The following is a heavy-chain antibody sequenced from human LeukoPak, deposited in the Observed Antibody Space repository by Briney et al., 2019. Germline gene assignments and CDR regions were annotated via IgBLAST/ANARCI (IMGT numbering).Heavy chain of an antibody. CDR2: IYYSGST. CDR1: GGSISSYY. V-gene: IGHV4-59*01. Sequence: SSETLSLTCTVSGGSISSYYWSWIRQPPGKGLEWIGYIYYSGSTNYNPSLKSRVTISVDTSKNQFSLKLSSVTAADTAVYYCARVSSYCSGGSCYSNPRLYYYYMDVWGKGTTVTVSS. CDR3: ARVSSYCSGGSCYSNPRLYYYYMDV. D-gene: IGHD2-15*01. J-gene: IGHJ6*03.